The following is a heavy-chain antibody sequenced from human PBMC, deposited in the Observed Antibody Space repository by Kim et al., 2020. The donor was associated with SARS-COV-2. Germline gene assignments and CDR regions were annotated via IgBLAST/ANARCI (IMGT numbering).Heavy chain of an antibody. CDR2: IYYSGST. V-gene: IGHV4-59*13. CDR3: ARARGWYGGYFDY. D-gene: IGHD6-19*01. Sequence: SETLSLTCTVSGGSISSYYWSWIRQPPGKGLEWIGYIYYSGSTNYNPSLKSRVTISVDTSKNQFSLKLSSVTAADTAVYYCARARGWYGGYFDYWGQGTLVTVSS. CDR1: GGSISSYY. J-gene: IGHJ4*02.